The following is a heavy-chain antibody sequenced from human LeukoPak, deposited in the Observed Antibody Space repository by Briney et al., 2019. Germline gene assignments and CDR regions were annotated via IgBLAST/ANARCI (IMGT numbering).Heavy chain of an antibody. CDR1: GGSMRNYY. D-gene: IGHD7-27*01. CDR2: IYTSGST. CDR3: ARASWGSDFDY. J-gene: IGHJ4*02. Sequence: SETLSLTCTVSGGSMRNYYWSWIRQPAGKGLERIGRIYTSGSTNYNPSVKSRVTMSVDTSKNQFSLKLSSVTAADTAVYYCARASWGSDFDYWGQGTLVTVSS. V-gene: IGHV4-4*07.